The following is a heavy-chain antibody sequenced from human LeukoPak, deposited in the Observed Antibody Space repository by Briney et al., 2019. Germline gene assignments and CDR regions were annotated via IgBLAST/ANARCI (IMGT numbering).Heavy chain of an antibody. V-gene: IGHV3-23*01. CDR3: AKFYERPHRPSIAARPAGTNDAFVI. CDR2: ISGSGGST. D-gene: IGHD6-6*01. J-gene: IGHJ3*02. CDR1: GFTFTSYA. Sequence: GGSLSLSCAASGFTFTSYAMSWVRQAPGKGLEWVSAISGSGGSTYHAASMKGRFTISRHNSKNTLYLQMNSLRAEDTAVYYCAKFYERPHRPSIAARPAGTNDAFVIWGQGTMVSVSS.